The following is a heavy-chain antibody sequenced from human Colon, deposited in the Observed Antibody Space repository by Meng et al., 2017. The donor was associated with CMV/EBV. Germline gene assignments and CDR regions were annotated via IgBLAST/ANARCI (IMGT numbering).Heavy chain of an antibody. V-gene: IGHV4-34*01. CDR1: GGSFSNYY. J-gene: IGHJ6*02. Sequence: SQTLSLTGAVYGGSFSNYYWTWIRQPPGKGLEWIGEINHSGTTKYNPSLKSRVTILVDTSKNQFSLKLTSMTAADTAVYYCARGLIEYSYGRYYYYYGMDVWGQGTTVTVSS. CDR2: INHSGTT. CDR3: ARGLIEYSYGRYYYYYGMDV. D-gene: IGHD5-18*01.